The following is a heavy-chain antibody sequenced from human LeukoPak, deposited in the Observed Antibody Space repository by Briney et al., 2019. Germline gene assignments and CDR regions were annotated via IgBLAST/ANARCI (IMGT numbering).Heavy chain of an antibody. Sequence: GGSLRLSCAASGFTFSSYAMHWVRQAPGKGLEWVAVISYDGSNKYYADSVKGRFTISRDNSKNTLYLQMSSLRAEDTAVYYCARDLSSSSYYGMDVWGQGTTVTVSS. CDR1: GFTFSSYA. V-gene: IGHV3-30-3*01. J-gene: IGHJ6*02. CDR2: ISYDGSNK. CDR3: ARDLSSSSYYGMDV. D-gene: IGHD6-6*01.